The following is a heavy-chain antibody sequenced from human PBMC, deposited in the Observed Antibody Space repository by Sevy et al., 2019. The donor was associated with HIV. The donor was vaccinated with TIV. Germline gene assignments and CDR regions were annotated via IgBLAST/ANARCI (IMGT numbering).Heavy chain of an antibody. Sequence: GGSLRLSCAASGFTFSSYAMNWVRQAPGKGLEWVSAISGSGDNTYYADSVKGRFTISRDSSKNTVYLQMNSLRAEDTAVYYCVKGMGYCTTTTCYRPYNYWGQGTLVTVSS. J-gene: IGHJ4*02. V-gene: IGHV3-23*01. CDR3: VKGMGYCTTTTCYRPYNY. CDR2: ISGSGDNT. CDR1: GFTFSSYA. D-gene: IGHD2-2*01.